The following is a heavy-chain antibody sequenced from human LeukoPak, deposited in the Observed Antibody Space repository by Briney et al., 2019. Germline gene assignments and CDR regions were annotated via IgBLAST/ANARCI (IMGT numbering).Heavy chain of an antibody. J-gene: IGHJ6*03. D-gene: IGHD2-15*01. V-gene: IGHV3-7*01. Sequence: GGSLRLSCVASGFTFSNSWMSWVRQAPGKGLEWVANIKQDGGEKYYVGSVKGRFTISRDNAKNSVYLQMNSLRAEDTAVYYCARARYCSGGSCYYTYYYYYMDVWGKGTTVTVSS. CDR1: GFTFSNSW. CDR2: IKQDGGEK. CDR3: ARARYCSGGSCYYTYYYYYMDV.